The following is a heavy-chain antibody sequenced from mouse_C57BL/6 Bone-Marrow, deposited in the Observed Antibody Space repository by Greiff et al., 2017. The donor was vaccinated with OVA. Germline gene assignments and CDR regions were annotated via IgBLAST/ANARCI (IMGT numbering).Heavy chain of an antibody. V-gene: IGHV1-69*01. CDR2: IDPSESYT. CDR3: ARERFQYYFDY. CDR1: GYTFTSYW. Sequence: VQLQQPGAELVMPGASVKLSCKASGYTFTSYWMHWVKQRPGQGLEWIGEIDPSESYTNYNQKFKGKSTLTVDKSSSTAYMQLSSLTSEDSAVYYCARERFQYYFDYWGQGTTLTVSS. J-gene: IGHJ2*01.